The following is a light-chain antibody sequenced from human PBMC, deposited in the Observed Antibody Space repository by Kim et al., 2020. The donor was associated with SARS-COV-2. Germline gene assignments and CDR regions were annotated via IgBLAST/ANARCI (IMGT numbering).Light chain of an antibody. V-gene: IGKV1-39*01. CDR1: QMISTY. Sequence: DIQMTQSPSSLSASVGDRVTITCRASQMISTYLNWYQQQPGKAPRLLIYAASSLQSGVPSRFSGSGSGTDFTLTINSLQPEDFATYYFQQSFTTPLLTFGGGTKVDIK. CDR2: AAS. J-gene: IGKJ4*01. CDR3: QQSFTTPLLT.